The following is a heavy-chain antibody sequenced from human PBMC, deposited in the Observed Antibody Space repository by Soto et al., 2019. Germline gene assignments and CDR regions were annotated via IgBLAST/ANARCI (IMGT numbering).Heavy chain of an antibody. CDR1: GFTFSSYS. Sequence: QVHLVESGGGVVQPGRSLRLSCAASGFTFSSYSMHWVRQAPGKGLEWVAVISYDGSYKYNADSVKGRFTISRDNSRNTLYLQMNSLRADDTAVYYCGRGAGIAVTSTSFDCWGQGTLVTVSS. CDR3: GRGAGIAVTSTSFDC. D-gene: IGHD6-19*01. V-gene: IGHV3-30-3*01. CDR2: ISYDGSYK. J-gene: IGHJ4*02.